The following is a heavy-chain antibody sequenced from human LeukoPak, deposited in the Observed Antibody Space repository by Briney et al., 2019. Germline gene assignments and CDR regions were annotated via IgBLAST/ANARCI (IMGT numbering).Heavy chain of an antibody. CDR3: ARVSCSGGSCYLPFDY. CDR1: GFTFSSYS. V-gene: IGHV3-21*01. Sequence: PGGSLRLSCAASGFTFSSYSMNWVRQAPGKGLEWVSSISSSSSYIYYADSVKGRFTISRDNAKNSLYLQMNSLRAEDTAVYYCARVSCSGGSCYLPFDYWGQGTLVTVSS. D-gene: IGHD2-15*01. J-gene: IGHJ4*02. CDR2: ISSSSSYI.